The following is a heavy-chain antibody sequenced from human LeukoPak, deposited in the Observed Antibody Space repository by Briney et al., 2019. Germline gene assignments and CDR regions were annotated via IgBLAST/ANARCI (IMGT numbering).Heavy chain of an antibody. CDR1: GYTFTSYG. J-gene: IGHJ4*02. D-gene: IGHD6-19*01. Sequence: ASVKVSCKASGYTFTSYGISWVRQAPGQGLEWMGWISAYNGNTNYAQKLQGRVTMTTDTSTSTAYMELSSLRSEDTAVYYCARDGYSSGWFWFDYWGQGTLVTVSS. CDR2: ISAYNGNT. CDR3: ARDGYSSGWFWFDY. V-gene: IGHV1-18*01.